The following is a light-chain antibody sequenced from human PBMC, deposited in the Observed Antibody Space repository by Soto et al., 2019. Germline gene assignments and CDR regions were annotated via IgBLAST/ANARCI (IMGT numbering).Light chain of an antibody. J-gene: IGLJ2*01. CDR2: DVS. CDR3: SSYTSSSTPL. Sequence: QSALTQPASVSGSPGRSITISCTGTSSDVGAYNYVSWYQQYPGKAPKLMIYDVSNRPSGVSNRFSGSKSGNTASLTISGLQAEDEADYYCSSYTSSSTPLFGGGTKLTDL. CDR1: SSDVGAYNY. V-gene: IGLV2-14*01.